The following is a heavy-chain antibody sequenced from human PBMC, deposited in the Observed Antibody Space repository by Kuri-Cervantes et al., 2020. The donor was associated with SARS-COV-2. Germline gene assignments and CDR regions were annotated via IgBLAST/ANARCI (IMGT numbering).Heavy chain of an antibody. CDR1: GGSISSYY. CDR3: ARALTGEVDDY. CDR2: IYHSGST. J-gene: IGHJ4*02. D-gene: IGHD3-10*01. V-gene: IGHV4-59*08. Sequence: SETLSLTCTVSGGSISSYYWSWIRQPPGKGLEWIGSIYHSGSTYYNPSLKSRVTISVDTSKNQFSLKLSSVTAADTAAYYCARALTGEVDDYWGQGTLVTVSS.